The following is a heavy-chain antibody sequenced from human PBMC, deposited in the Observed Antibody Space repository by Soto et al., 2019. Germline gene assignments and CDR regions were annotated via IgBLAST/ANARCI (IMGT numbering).Heavy chain of an antibody. CDR3: TRGWGHDRSEYYYAY. Sequence: QVQLVQSGAEVKKPGSSVKVSCKASGGTFSRYAISWVRQAPGQGLEWMGGIIPMFGTANYALKFKGRVTITADESTSNAYVELRSLRSEDTALDYCTRGWGHDRSEYYYAYWGQGPLITVSS. V-gene: IGHV1-69*01. CDR1: GGTFSRYA. D-gene: IGHD3-22*01. J-gene: IGHJ4*02. CDR2: IIPMFGTA.